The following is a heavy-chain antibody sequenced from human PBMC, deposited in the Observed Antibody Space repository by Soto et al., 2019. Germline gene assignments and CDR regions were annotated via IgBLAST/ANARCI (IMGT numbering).Heavy chain of an antibody. D-gene: IGHD3-10*01. J-gene: IGHJ6*03. CDR2: INDSGSA. Sequence: WIWIRQPPGKGLEWMGEINDSGSANHNPSLKSRVIISVDTSKNQFSLRLNSVTAADTAVYYCAGLRGYYYYIDVWGKGTTVTVSS. CDR3: AGLRGYYYYIDV. V-gene: IGHV4-34*01.